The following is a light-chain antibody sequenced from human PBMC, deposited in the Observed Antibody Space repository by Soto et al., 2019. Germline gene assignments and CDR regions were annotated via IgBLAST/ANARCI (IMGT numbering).Light chain of an antibody. Sequence: QSVLTQPASVSGSPGQSIGISFTGTSSYVGGHNYVSWDQQRSGEAPKVIIYEVTHRPSGVSDRFSGSKSGNVASLTISGLQADDEADYYCRSFTSSNTRVFGSGTKVTVL. V-gene: IGLV2-14*03. CDR3: RSFTSSNTRV. CDR2: EVT. J-gene: IGLJ1*01. CDR1: SSYVGGHNY.